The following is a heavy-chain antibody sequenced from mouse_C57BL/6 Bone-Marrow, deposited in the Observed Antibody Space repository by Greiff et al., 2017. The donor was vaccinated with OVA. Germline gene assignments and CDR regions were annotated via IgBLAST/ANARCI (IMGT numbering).Heavy chain of an antibody. CDR2: IYPGDGDT. V-gene: IGHV1-80*01. CDR3: ARSGDGYYGAWFAY. J-gene: IGHJ3*01. CDR1: GYAFSSYW. Sequence: QVQLQQSGAELVKPGASVKISCKASGYAFSSYWMNWVKQRPGKGLEWIGQIYPGDGDTNYNGKFKGKATLTADKSSSTAYMQLSSLTSEDSAVYFCARSGDGYYGAWFAYWGQGTLVTVSA. D-gene: IGHD2-3*01.